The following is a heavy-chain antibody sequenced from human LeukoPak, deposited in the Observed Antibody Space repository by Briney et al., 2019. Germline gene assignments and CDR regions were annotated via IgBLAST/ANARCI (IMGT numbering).Heavy chain of an antibody. D-gene: IGHD3-3*01. CDR2: IYYSGST. V-gene: IGHV4-59*01. CDR3: ARGVPEYYDFWSGYFYYFDY. J-gene: IGHJ4*02. Sequence: PSETLSLTCTVSGGSISSYYCSWIRQPQGKGLEWIGYIYYSGSTNYNPSLKRRVTISVDTSRNQFSLKLTSVTAADTAVYYCARGVPEYYDFWSGYFYYFDYWGQGTLVTVSS. CDR1: GGSISSYY.